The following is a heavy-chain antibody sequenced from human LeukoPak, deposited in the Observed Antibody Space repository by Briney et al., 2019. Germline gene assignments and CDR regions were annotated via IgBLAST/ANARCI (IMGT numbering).Heavy chain of an antibody. CDR2: INHSGST. D-gene: IGHD5-18*01. CDR1: GGSFSGYY. J-gene: IGHJ4*02. CDR3: ATRYSYGRGYFDY. Sequence: SETLSLTCAVYGGSFSGYYWSWIRQPPGKGLEWIGEINHSGSTNCNPSLKSRVTISVDTSKNQFSLKLSSVTAADTAVYYCATRYSYGRGYFDYWGQGTLVTVSS. V-gene: IGHV4-34*01.